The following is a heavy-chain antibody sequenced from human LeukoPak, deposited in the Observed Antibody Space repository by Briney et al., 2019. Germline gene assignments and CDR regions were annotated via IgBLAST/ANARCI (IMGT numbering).Heavy chain of an antibody. V-gene: IGHV1-18*01. CDR3: ARRDYYGSGSYPYYYHNYMDV. Sequence: ASVKVSCKASGYTFTSYGISWVRQAPGQGLEWMGWISAYNGNTNYAQKLQGRVTMTTDTSTSTAYMELRSLRSEDTAVYYCARRDYYGSGSYPYYYHNYMDVWGKGTTVTISS. CDR1: GYTFTSYG. CDR2: ISAYNGNT. J-gene: IGHJ6*03. D-gene: IGHD3-10*01.